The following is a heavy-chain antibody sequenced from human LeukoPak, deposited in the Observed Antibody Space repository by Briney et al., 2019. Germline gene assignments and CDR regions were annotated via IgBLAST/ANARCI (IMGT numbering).Heavy chain of an antibody. V-gene: IGHV1-2*02. CDR2: INPNSGGT. Sequence: GASVKVSCKASGYTFTGYYMHWVRQAPGQGLEWMGWINPNSGGTNYAQKFQGRVTITADKSTSTAYMELSSLRSEDTAVYYCAREYYGSGAPTYWGQGTLVTVSS. J-gene: IGHJ4*02. CDR1: GYTFTGYY. D-gene: IGHD3-10*01. CDR3: AREYYGSGAPTY.